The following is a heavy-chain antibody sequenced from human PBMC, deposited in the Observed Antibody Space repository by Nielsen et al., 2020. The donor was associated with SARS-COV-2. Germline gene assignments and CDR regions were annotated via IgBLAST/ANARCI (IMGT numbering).Heavy chain of an antibody. CDR3: ARDSAARYRDGEYYYYYGMDV. CDR2: INPSGGST. V-gene: IGHV1-46*01. J-gene: IGHJ6*02. CDR1: GYTFTSYY. Sequence: ASVKVSCKASGYTFTSYYMHWVRQAPGQGLEWMGIINPSGGSTTYAQKFQGSVTLTRDTSTSTVYMELSSLRTEDTAVYYCARDSAARYRDGEYYYYYGMDVWGQGTTVTVSS. D-gene: IGHD6-6*01.